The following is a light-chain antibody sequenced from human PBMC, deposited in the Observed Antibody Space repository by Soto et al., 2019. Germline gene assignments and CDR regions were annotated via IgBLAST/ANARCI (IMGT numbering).Light chain of an antibody. CDR2: GAT. J-gene: IGKJ3*01. CDR1: QGISNY. CDR3: QKYNRAPFT. Sequence: DIQMTQSPSSLSAYLGDRVTITCRASQGISNYLAWYQQKPGRLPKLLLFGATTLQSGVHARFSGSSSGTLITPTINGLLPEDVATYYCQKYNRAPFTFGPGTKVDFK. V-gene: IGKV1-27*01.